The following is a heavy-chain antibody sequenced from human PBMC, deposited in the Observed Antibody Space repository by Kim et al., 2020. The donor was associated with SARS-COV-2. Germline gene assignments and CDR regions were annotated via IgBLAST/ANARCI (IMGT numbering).Heavy chain of an antibody. V-gene: IGHV1-69*13. J-gene: IGHJ6*02. D-gene: IGHD2-15*01. CDR2: IIPIFGTA. CDR1: GGTFSSYA. CDR3: AAGVAATSYYYYYGMDV. Sequence: SVKVSCKASGGTFSSYAISWVRQAPGQGLEWMGGIIPIFGTANYAQKFQGRVTITADESTSTAYMELSSLRSEDTAVYYCAAGVAATSYYYYYGMDVWGQGTTVTASS.